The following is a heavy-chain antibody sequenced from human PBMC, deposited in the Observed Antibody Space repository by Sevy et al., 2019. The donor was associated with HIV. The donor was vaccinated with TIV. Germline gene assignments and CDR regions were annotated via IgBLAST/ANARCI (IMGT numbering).Heavy chain of an antibody. CDR1: GFTFSSYS. V-gene: IGHV3-21*06. CDR3: ARGSGYCSNGVCYYFDV. Sequence: GGSLRLSCEASGFTFSSYSINWVRQTPGKGLEWASSISSSSSYIYYADSVKGRFTIYRDNAKNTVYLQMNNLRAEDTAGYFCARGSGYCSNGVCYYFDVWGQGALVTVSS. D-gene: IGHD2-8*01. J-gene: IGHJ4*02. CDR2: ISSSSSYI.